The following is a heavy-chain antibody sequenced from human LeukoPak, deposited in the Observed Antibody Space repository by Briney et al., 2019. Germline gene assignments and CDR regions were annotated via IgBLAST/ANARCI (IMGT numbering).Heavy chain of an antibody. J-gene: IGHJ6*04. CDR3: AMGYCSGGSCAGRYYYYGMDV. Sequence: GESLKISCKGSGYSFTSYWIGWVRQMPGKGLEWMGIIYPGDSDTGYSPSFQGQVTISADKSISTAYLQWSSLKASDTAMYYCAMGYCSGGSCAGRYYYYGMDVWGKGTTVTVSS. D-gene: IGHD2-15*01. CDR1: GYSFTSYW. V-gene: IGHV5-51*01. CDR2: IYPGDSDT.